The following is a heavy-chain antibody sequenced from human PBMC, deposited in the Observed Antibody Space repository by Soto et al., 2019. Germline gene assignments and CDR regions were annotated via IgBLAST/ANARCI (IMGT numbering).Heavy chain of an antibody. CDR1: GGSFSGYY. CDR3: ARGYDFWSGYYIYYYYGMDV. J-gene: IGHJ6*02. V-gene: IGHV4-34*01. Sequence: PSETLSLTCAVYGGSFSGYYWSWIRQPPGKGLEWIGEINHSGSTNYNPSLKSRVTISVDTSKNQFSLKLSSVTAADTAVCYCARGYDFWSGYYIYYYYGMDVWGQGTTVTVSS. D-gene: IGHD3-3*01. CDR2: INHSGST.